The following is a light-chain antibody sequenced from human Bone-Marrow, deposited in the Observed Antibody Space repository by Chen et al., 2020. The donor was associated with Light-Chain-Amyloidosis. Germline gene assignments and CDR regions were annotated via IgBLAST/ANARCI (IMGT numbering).Light chain of an antibody. CDR1: QSISRW. J-gene: IGKJ5*01. CDR3: QQYNGYSAIT. V-gene: IGKV1-5*01. CDR2: DAS. Sequence: DIQTTQSPSILSASVGDRVTISCRASQSISRWLAWYQQRPGKAPKVLIFDASTLESGVPSRFSGSGSGTEFTLTISSLQPEDFATYYCQQYNGYSAITFGQGTRLESK.